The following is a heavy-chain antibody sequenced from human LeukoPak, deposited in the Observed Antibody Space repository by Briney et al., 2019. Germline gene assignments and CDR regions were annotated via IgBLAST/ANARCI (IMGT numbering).Heavy chain of an antibody. D-gene: IGHD6-13*01. CDR2: IYYSGST. CDR3: ARDTQQYSSSWAKDY. CDR1: GGHIRRGDYY. Sequence: SETLSLTYTVSGGHIRRGDYYWSWIRQPPGKGLEWIGYIYYSGSTYYNPSLKSRVTISVDTSKNQCSLKLSSVTAADTAVYYCARDTQQYSSSWAKDYWSQGTLVTVSS. V-gene: IGHV4-30-4*01. J-gene: IGHJ4*02.